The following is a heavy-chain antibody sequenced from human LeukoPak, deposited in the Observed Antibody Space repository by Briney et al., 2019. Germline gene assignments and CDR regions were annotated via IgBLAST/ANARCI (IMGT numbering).Heavy chain of an antibody. J-gene: IGHJ4*02. Sequence: SETLSLTCAVSGGSVTSTYYWGWIRQPPGKGLEWIGSIYHSGSIYYNPSLRSRVFISVDTSKNQFSLKLSSVTAADTSVYYCARPVGSSDSSRHFDNWGQGTLVTVSS. CDR2: IYHSGSI. CDR1: GGSVTSTYY. D-gene: IGHD6-19*01. CDR3: ARPVGSSDSSRHFDN. V-gene: IGHV4-39*01.